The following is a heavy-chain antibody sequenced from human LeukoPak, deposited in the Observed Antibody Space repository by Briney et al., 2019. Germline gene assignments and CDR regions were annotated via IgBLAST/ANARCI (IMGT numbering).Heavy chain of an antibody. Sequence: SVKVSCKASGYTFTSYGISWVRQAPGQGLEWMGGIIPIFGTANYAQKFQGRVTITTDESTSTAHMELSSLRSEDTAVYYCFRDSSSSGDKAFDIWGQGTMVTVSS. CDR3: FRDSSSSGDKAFDI. CDR1: GYTFTSYG. J-gene: IGHJ3*02. CDR2: IIPIFGTA. D-gene: IGHD6-6*01. V-gene: IGHV1-69*05.